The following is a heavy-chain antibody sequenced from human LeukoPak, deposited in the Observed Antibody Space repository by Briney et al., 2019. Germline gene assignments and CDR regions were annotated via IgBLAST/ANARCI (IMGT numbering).Heavy chain of an antibody. J-gene: IGHJ3*02. Sequence: GASVKVSCKASGYTFTGYYMHWVRQAPGQGLEWMGWINPNSGGTNYAQKFQGRVTMTRDTSISAAYMELSRLRSDDTAVYYCAGVRGWLRHDAFDIWGQGTMVTVSS. CDR2: INPNSGGT. CDR1: GYTFTGYY. D-gene: IGHD5-12*01. V-gene: IGHV1-2*02. CDR3: AGVRGWLRHDAFDI.